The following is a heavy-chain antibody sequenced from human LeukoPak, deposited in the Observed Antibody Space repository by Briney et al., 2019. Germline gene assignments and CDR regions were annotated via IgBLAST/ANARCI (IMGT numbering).Heavy chain of an antibody. CDR1: GFTFTTSS. V-gene: IGHV1-58*01. CDR2: VVVGSGNT. D-gene: IGHD6-13*01. J-gene: IGHJ3*02. Sequence: ASVKVSCKASGFTFTTSSVQWVRQTRGQRLEWIGWVVVGSGNTNYAQKFQERVTITRDMSTSTAYMELSSLRSEDKAVYYCAAVSGISSSDSFDIWGQGTMVTVSS. CDR3: AAVSGISSSDSFDI.